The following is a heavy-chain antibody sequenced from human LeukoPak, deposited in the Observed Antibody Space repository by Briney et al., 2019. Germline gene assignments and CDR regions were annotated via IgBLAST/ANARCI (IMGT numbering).Heavy chain of an antibody. CDR2: IHYSGST. Sequence: SETLSLTCTVSGGSISSYYWSWIRQPPGKGLEWIGHIHYSGSTNHNPSLKGRVTISVDTSKNQFSLKLSSVTAADTAVYYCARLRVDTAMGIDYWGQGTLVTVSS. D-gene: IGHD5-18*01. J-gene: IGHJ4*02. V-gene: IGHV4-59*08. CDR3: ARLRVDTAMGIDY. CDR1: GGSISSYY.